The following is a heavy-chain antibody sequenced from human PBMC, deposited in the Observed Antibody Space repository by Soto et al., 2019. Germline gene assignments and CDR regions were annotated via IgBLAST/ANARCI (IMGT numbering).Heavy chain of an antibody. V-gene: IGHV4-31*03. CDR3: ARAVLRSPNDAFDI. CDR1: GGSISSGGYY. J-gene: IGHJ3*02. Sequence: QVQLQESGPGLVKPSQTLSLTCTVSGGSISSGGYYWSWIRQHPGKGLEWIGYIYYSGSTYYNPSLESRVTISVDTSKNQFYLKLSSVTAADTAVYYCARAVLRSPNDAFDIWGQGTMVTVSS. D-gene: IGHD3-3*01. CDR2: IYYSGST.